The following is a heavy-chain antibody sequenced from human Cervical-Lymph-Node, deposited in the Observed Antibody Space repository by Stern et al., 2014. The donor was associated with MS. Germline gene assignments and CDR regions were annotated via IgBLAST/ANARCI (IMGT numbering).Heavy chain of an antibody. D-gene: IGHD2-2*01. CDR3: ARKYCSSTSCYVSAFDI. J-gene: IGHJ3*02. CDR2: IYYSGST. CDR1: GGSISSGGYY. V-gene: IGHV4-31*03. Sequence: VQLEESGPGLVKPSQTLSLTCTVSGGSISSGGYYWSWIRQHPGKGLEGIGDIYYSGSTYYNPSLKSRVTISVDTSKNQFSLKLSSVTAADTAVYYCARKYCSSTSCYVSAFDIWGQGTMVTVSS.